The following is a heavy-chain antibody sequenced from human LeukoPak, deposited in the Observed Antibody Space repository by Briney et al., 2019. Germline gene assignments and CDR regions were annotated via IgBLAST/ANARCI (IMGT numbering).Heavy chain of an antibody. CDR2: IYSGGST. V-gene: IGHV3-53*01. D-gene: IGHD4-17*01. Sequence: GGSLRLSCAASGFTVSSNHMSWVRRAPGKGLEWVSVIYSGGSTDYADSVKGRFTIPRDNLKNTLYLQMNSLRAEDTAVYYCTRNGDSSSVVDWGQGTLVTVSS. CDR3: TRNGDSSSVVD. CDR1: GFTVSSNH. J-gene: IGHJ4*02.